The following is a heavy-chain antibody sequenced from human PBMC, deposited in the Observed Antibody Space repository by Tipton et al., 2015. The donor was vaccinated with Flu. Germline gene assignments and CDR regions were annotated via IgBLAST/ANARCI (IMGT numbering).Heavy chain of an antibody. CDR3: ASRVSLDYFALGY. CDR2: ISVYNNHT. Sequence: VQLVQSGAEVKKPGTSVKVSCKASGYTFTTYGVSWVRQAPGQGLEWMGWISVYNNHTKYAQKFQGRVTMTTDTSTSTAYMELRSLRSDDTAVYYCASRVSLDYFALGYWGQGTLVTVSS. V-gene: IGHV1-18*01. D-gene: IGHD3-16*01. J-gene: IGHJ4*02. CDR1: GYTFTTYG.